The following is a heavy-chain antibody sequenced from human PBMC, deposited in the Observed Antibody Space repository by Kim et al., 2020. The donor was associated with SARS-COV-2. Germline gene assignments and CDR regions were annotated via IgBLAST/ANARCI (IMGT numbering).Heavy chain of an antibody. CDR1: GGTFSSYA. CDR2: IIPIFGTA. D-gene: IGHD3-10*01. CDR3: ARGFYQTYYYGSGSQILAGFDY. V-gene: IGHV1-69*13. Sequence: SVKVSCKASGGTFSSYAISWVRQAPGQGLEWMGGIIPIFGTANYAQKFQGRVTITADESTSTAYMELSSLRSEDTAVYYCARGFYQTYYYGSGSQILAGFDYWGQGTLVTVSS. J-gene: IGHJ4*02.